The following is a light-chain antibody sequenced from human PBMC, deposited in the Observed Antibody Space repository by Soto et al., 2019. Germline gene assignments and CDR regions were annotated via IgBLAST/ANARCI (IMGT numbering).Light chain of an antibody. CDR1: SSSMGTNT. V-gene: IGLV1-44*01. Sequence: QSVLTQPPSASGTPGQRVTISCFGGSSSMGTNTVGWYQQLPGAAPKVLIYVNDKRPSGVPDRFSGSNSGTSASLTISGLQSEDEADYYCVAWDDNLDAHVFGTGTKLTVL. CDR3: VAWDDNLDAHV. J-gene: IGLJ1*01. CDR2: VND.